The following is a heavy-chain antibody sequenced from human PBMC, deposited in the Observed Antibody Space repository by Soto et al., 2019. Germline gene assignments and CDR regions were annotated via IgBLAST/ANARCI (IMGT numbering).Heavy chain of an antibody. D-gene: IGHD6-13*01. CDR1: GGSISSYY. J-gene: IGHJ4*02. CDR2: IYYSGST. V-gene: IGHV4-59*01. CDR3: ARDLSSSLFDY. Sequence: SETLSLTCTVSGGSISSYYWSWIRQPPGKGLEWIGYIYYSGSTNYNPSLKSRVTISVDTSKNQFSLKLSSVAAADTAVYYCARDLSSSLFDYWGQGTLVTVSS.